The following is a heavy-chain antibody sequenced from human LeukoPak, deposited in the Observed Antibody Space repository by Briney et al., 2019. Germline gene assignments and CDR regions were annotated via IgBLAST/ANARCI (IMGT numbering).Heavy chain of an antibody. V-gene: IGHV1-69*05. D-gene: IGHD4/OR15-4a*01. CDR2: IIPIFGTA. J-gene: IGHJ5*02. CDR1: GGTFSSYA. CDR3: ARDRANLHWFDP. Sequence: ASVMVSCKASGGTFSSYAISWVRQAPGQGLEWMGRIIPIFGTANYAQKFQGRVTITTDESTSTAYMELSSLRSEDTAVYYCARDRANLHWFDPWGQGTLATVSS.